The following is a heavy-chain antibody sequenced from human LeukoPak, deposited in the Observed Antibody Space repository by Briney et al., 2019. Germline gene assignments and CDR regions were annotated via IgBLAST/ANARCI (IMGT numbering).Heavy chain of an antibody. Sequence: GGSLRLSCAASGFTFREYSMSWVRQAPGKGLEWVSNIRSNGRDTYYIDSVKGRFTISRDNSKNTVYLERSSLRVEDTGVYYCAKGGYTTWFDPWGQGTLVTVSS. V-gene: IGHV3-23*01. CDR2: IRSNGRDT. CDR3: AKGGYTTWFDP. CDR1: GFTFREYS. J-gene: IGHJ5*02. D-gene: IGHD2-15*01.